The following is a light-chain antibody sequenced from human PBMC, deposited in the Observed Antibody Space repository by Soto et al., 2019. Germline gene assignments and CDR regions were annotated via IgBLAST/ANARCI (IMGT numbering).Light chain of an antibody. V-gene: IGKV3-15*01. J-gene: IGKJ1*01. Sequence: EIVRTQSPATLSLSPGERATLSCRSSQSVNSNLAWYQQKPGQAPRLLIYGASTRATGIPARFSGSGSGTEFTLTISSLQSEDFVVYYCQQYNNWPPWTFGQGTKVDIK. CDR1: QSVNSN. CDR2: GAS. CDR3: QQYNNWPPWT.